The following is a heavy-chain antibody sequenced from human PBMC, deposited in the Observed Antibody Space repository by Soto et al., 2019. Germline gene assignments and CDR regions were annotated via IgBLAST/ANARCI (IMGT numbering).Heavy chain of an antibody. D-gene: IGHD3-9*01. CDR2: IYYSGST. V-gene: IGHV4-31*03. CDR3: AKDDLLRYFDPGFDP. J-gene: IGHJ5*02. CDR1: GGSISSGGYY. Sequence: SETLSLTCTVSGGSISSGGYYWSWIRQHPGKGLEWIGYIYYSGSTYYNPSLKSRVTISVDTSKNQFSLYLQMNSLRAEDTAVYYCAKDDLLRYFDPGFDPWGQGTLVTAPQ.